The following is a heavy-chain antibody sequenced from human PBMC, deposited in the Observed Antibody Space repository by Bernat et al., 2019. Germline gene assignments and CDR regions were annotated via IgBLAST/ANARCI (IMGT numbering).Heavy chain of an antibody. D-gene: IGHD6-19*01. CDR3: AKSVYSSDNYGMDV. CDR2: ISYDGSNK. CDR1: GFTFSSYG. Sequence: QVQLVESGGGVVQPGRSLRLSCAASGFTFSSYGMHWVRQAPGKGLEWVAVISYDGSNKYYADSVKGRFTISRDNSKNMLYLQMNSLRAEDTAVYYCAKSVYSSDNYGMDVWGQGTTVTVSS. V-gene: IGHV3-30*18. J-gene: IGHJ6*02.